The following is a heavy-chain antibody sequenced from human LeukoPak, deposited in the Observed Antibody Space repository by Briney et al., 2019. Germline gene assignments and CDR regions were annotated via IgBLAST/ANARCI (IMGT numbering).Heavy chain of an antibody. CDR3: ARGLYCSFTSCQTEDNRFDP. J-gene: IGHJ5*02. CDR2: IYYDGRKT. Sequence: GETLRLSCVVSGFTFSSYAMHWVRQAPGKGLEWVAVIYYDGRKTYYADSVKGRFAISRDSSKNTLYLQMNSLRPEDTAVYYCARGLYCSFTSCQTEDNRFDPWGQGTLVTVSS. V-gene: IGHV3-30*09. CDR1: GFTFSSYA. D-gene: IGHD2-15*01.